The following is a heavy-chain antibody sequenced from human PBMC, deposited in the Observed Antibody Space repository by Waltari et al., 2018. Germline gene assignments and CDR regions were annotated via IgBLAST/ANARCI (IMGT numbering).Heavy chain of an antibody. CDR1: GFTLRDYW. CDR3: ARKGGRGYTYGPFYYDS. V-gene: IGHV3-74*01. CDR2: INVEGSSI. Sequence: EVQLVEAGGDIVQPGGSLRLPCVACGFTLRDYWMHWLRQVPGKGLVWVSRINVEGSSISYSDSVKGRFTISRDNTKNTVFLQLNSLRAEDTGVYYCARKGGRGYTYGPFYYDSWGQGTLVTVSS. D-gene: IGHD5-18*01. J-gene: IGHJ4*02.